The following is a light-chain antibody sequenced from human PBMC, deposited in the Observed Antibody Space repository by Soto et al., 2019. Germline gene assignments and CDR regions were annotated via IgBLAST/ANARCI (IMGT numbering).Light chain of an antibody. CDR1: NSNIGINT. V-gene: IGLV1-44*01. Sequence: QSVVTQPPSASGTPGQRVIISCSGSNSNIGINTVNWYQQLPGTAPKLLNYGNNQRPSGVPDRFSGSKSGTSASLAISGLQSEDEADYYCAAWDDSLNGVVFGGGTQLTVL. CDR2: GNN. CDR3: AAWDDSLNGVV. J-gene: IGLJ2*01.